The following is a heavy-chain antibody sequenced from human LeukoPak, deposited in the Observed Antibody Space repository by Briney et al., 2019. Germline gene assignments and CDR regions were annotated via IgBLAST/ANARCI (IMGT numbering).Heavy chain of an antibody. CDR3: SRGRFFFA. CDR2: ISSSSSTI. J-gene: IGHJ6*01. D-gene: IGHD3-10*01. Sequence: GGSLRLSCAASVFTFSSYSMNWVREAPGKGLEWVSYISSSSSTIYYADSVKGRFTISRDNAENSLYLHMNSLRARDRAMYFCSRGRFFFARGTGATVTASS. V-gene: IGHV3-48*01. CDR1: VFTFSSYS.